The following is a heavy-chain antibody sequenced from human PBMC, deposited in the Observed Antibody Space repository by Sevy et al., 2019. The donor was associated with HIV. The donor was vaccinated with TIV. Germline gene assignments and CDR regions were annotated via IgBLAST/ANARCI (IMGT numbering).Heavy chain of an antibody. CDR2: IRSKAYGGTT. Sequence: GGSLRLSFRASGFTFDDYTMSWVRQAPGKGLEWVAFIRSKAYGGTTEYAASVKGRFTISRDESKSIAYLQMNSLKTEDTAVYYCTRVEGAADWGMDVWGQRTTVTVSS. V-gene: IGHV3-49*04. D-gene: IGHD1-26*01. J-gene: IGHJ6*02. CDR1: GFTFDDYT. CDR3: TRVEGAADWGMDV.